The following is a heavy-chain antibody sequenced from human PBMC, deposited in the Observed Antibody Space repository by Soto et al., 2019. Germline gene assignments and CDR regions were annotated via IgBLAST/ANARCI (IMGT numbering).Heavy chain of an antibody. J-gene: IGHJ4*02. V-gene: IGHV2-5*02. CDR3: VHRAGMGGNSWLPGH. D-gene: IGHD6-13*01. CDR2: LYWDDDK. Sequence: GSGPTLVNPTQTLTLTCTFSGFPLSTSEVGVGWIRQPPGKALEWLALLYWDDDKRYNPSLKSRLTITKDTSKNQVVLTLTNMEPVDTATYYCVHRAGMGGNSWLPGHWGQGTLVTVSS. CDR1: GFPLSTSEVG.